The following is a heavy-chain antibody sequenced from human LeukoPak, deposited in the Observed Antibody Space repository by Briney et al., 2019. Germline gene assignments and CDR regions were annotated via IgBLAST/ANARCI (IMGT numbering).Heavy chain of an antibody. V-gene: IGHV1-18*01. CDR1: GYTFTSYG. J-gene: IGHJ6*02. CDR3: ARHRSTGTTSYYYHGMDV. CDR2: ISAYNGNT. Sequence: ASVKVSCKASGYTFTSYGISWVRQAPGQGLEWMGWISAYNGNTNYAQKLQGRVTMTTDTSTSTAYMELRSLRSDDTAVYYCARHRSTGTTSYYYHGMDVWGQGTTVTVSS. D-gene: IGHD1-1*01.